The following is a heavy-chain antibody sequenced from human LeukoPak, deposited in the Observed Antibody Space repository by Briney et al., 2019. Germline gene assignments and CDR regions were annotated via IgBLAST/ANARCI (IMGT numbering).Heavy chain of an antibody. Sequence: GGSLRLSCAASGFTFSHYAIHWVRQAPGKGLEWVALILYDGSNEYYADSVKGRFSISRDNSKNTLYLQMNSLRAEDTAVYYCARDSVGATNYFDYWGQGTLVTVSS. CDR3: ARDSVGATNYFDY. V-gene: IGHV3-30-3*01. D-gene: IGHD1-26*01. CDR2: ILYDGSNE. J-gene: IGHJ4*02. CDR1: GFTFSHYA.